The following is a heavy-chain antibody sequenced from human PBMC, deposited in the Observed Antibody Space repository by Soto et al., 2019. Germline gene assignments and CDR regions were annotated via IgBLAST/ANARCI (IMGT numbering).Heavy chain of an antibody. CDR3: ARVGGGLASLGYYGMDV. V-gene: IGHV1-2*04. CDR2: INPNSGGT. J-gene: IGHJ6*02. D-gene: IGHD3-10*01. Sequence: ASVKVSCKASGYTFIGYYIHWVRQAPGQGLEWMGWINPNSGGTNYAQRFQGWVTMTRDRSISTAYMELSRLKSDDTAVYYCARVGGGLASLGYYGMDVWGQGTTVTV. CDR1: GYTFIGYY.